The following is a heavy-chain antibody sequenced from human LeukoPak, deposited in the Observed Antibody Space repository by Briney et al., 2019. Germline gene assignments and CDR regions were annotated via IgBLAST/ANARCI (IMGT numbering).Heavy chain of an antibody. CDR1: GFTVSSNY. J-gene: IGHJ6*03. D-gene: IGHD5-12*01. Sequence: GGSLRLSCAASGFTVSSNYMSWVRQAPGKGLEWVSVIYSGGSTYYADSVRGRFTISRDNSKNTLYLQMNSLRAEDTAVYYCASRLDIVAIRAYYMDVWGKGTTVTVSS. V-gene: IGHV3-66*02. CDR2: IYSGGST. CDR3: ASRLDIVAIRAYYMDV.